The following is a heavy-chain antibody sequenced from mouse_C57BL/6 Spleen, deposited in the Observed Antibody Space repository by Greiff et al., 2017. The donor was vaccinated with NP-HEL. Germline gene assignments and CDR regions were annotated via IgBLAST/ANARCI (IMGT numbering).Heavy chain of an antibody. V-gene: IGHV1-80*01. J-gene: IGHJ1*03. CDR3: ARPYYYGSSYWCFDV. CDR1: GYAFSSYW. CDR2: IYPGDGDT. Sequence: VQGVESGAELVKPGASVKISCKASGYAFSSYWMNWVKQRPGKGLEWIGQIYPGDGDTNYNGKFKGKATLTADKSSSTAYMQLSSLTSEDSAVYFCARPYYYGSSYWCFDVWGTGTTVTVSS. D-gene: IGHD1-1*01.